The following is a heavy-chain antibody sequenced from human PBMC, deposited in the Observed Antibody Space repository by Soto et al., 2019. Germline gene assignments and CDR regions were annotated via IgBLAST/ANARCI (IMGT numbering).Heavy chain of an antibody. D-gene: IGHD3-3*01. CDR2: ISYAGSNK. CDR3: SRDRAEGITIFGVVFSRPQLPHGMVI. V-gene: IGHV3-30*14. J-gene: IGHJ6*01. CDR1: RLTFSSYA. Sequence: HPGGSLRLSCAASRLTFSSYAIHWVRHDPGNGPERVAVISYAGSNKYYANSVKRRFTIPRDNSKNTLYLHINTLIADDTTVYYCSRDRAEGITIFGVVFSRPQLPHGMVILRQGTTVAVFS.